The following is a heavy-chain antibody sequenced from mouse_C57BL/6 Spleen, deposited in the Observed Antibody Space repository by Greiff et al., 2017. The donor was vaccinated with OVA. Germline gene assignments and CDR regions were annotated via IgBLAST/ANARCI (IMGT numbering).Heavy chain of an antibody. CDR3: ARDYYGSSYAMDY. J-gene: IGHJ4*01. D-gene: IGHD1-1*01. Sequence: VQLQQSGAELVKPGASVKISCKASGYAFSSYWMNWVKQRPGQGLEWIGQIYPGDGDTNYNGKFKGKATLTADKSSSTAYMQLSSLTSEDSAVYVCARDYYGSSYAMDYWGQGTSVTVSS. CDR1: GYAFSSYW. V-gene: IGHV1-80*01. CDR2: IYPGDGDT.